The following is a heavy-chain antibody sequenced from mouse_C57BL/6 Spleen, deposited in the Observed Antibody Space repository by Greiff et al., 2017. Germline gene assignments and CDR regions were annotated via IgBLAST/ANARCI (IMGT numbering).Heavy chain of an antibody. CDR2: IYPGNSDT. CDR3: TMDYDVGLYAMDY. Sequence: EVQLQQSGTVLARPGASVKMSCKTSGYTFTSYWMHWVKQRPGQGLEWIGAIYPGNSDTSYNQQFKGKAKLTAVTSASTAYMELSSLTNEDSAVYYCTMDYDVGLYAMDYWGQGTSVTVSS. V-gene: IGHV1-5*01. CDR1: GYTFTSYW. D-gene: IGHD2-4*01. J-gene: IGHJ4*01.